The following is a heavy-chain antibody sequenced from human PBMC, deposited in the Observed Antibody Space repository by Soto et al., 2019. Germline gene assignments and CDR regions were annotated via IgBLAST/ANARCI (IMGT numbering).Heavy chain of an antibody. J-gene: IGHJ4*02. V-gene: IGHV3-23*01. CDR2: ISGSGGST. CDR3: ARRSSGWYFDS. Sequence: GGSLRLSCAASGFTFSSYAMSWVRQAPGKGLEWVSVISGSGGSTYYADSVKGRFTISRDNSKNTLYLQMNSLRAEDTAVYYCARRSSGWYFDSWGQGTLVTVSS. D-gene: IGHD6-19*01. CDR1: GFTFSSYA.